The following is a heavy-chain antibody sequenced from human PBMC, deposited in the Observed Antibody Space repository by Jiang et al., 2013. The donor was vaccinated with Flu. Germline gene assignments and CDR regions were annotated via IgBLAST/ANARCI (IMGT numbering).Heavy chain of an antibody. J-gene: IGHJ1*01. CDR1: GFTFSNYG. D-gene: IGHD5-18*01. CDR3: AKVPIPQTALITAWFGS. V-gene: IGHV3-30*02. CDR2: IWYDGSQK. Sequence: QLVESGGGVVQPGGSLRLSCAVSGFTFSNYGMHWVRQAPGKGLEWVGGIWYDGSQKYYADSVKGRFTISRDNSKNTLYLHVSSLSAEDTAVYYCAKVPIPQTALITAWFGSWGQGTLVTVSS.